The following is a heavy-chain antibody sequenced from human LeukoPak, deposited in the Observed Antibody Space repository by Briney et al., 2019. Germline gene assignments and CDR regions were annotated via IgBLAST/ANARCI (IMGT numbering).Heavy chain of an antibody. CDR1: GYSFNSSYY. D-gene: IGHD6-6*01. Sequence: PSETLSLTCAVSGYSFNSSYYWGWIRQPPGKGLEWIGSIYYNGRTFYNPSPKSRVTMSVDTSKNQFSLKLNSVTAADTAVYYCARVYSTSSRLDYWGQGTPVTVSS. J-gene: IGHJ4*02. V-gene: IGHV4-38-2*01. CDR3: ARVYSTSSRLDY. CDR2: IYYNGRT.